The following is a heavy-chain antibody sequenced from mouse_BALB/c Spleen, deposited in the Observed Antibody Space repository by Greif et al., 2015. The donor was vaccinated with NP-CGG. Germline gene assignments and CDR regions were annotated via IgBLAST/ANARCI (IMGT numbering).Heavy chain of an antibody. CDR2: ILPGSGST. CDR1: GYTFSSYW. V-gene: IGHV1-9*01. Sequence: QVQLKQSGAELMKPGAPVKISCKATGYTFSSYWIEWVKQRPGHGLEWIGEILPGSGSTNYNEKFKGKATFTADTSSNTAYMQLSSLTSEDSAVYYCARRASSYYRYDEDFDYWGQGTTLTVSS. J-gene: IGHJ2*01. CDR3: ARRASSYYRYDEDFDY. D-gene: IGHD2-14*01.